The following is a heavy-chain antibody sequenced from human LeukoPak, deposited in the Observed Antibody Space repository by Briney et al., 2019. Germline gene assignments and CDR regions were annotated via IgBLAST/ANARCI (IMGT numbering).Heavy chain of an antibody. V-gene: IGHV4-59*01. CDR2: IYYSGST. J-gene: IGHJ4*02. Sequence: SETLSLTCTVSGGSISSYYWSWIRQPPGKGLEWIGYIYYSGSTNYNPSLKSRVTISVDTSKNQFSLKLSSVTAADTAVYHCAREGIGEVGATTYFDYWGQGTLVTVSS. CDR1: GGSISSYY. CDR3: AREGIGEVGATTYFDY. D-gene: IGHD1-26*01.